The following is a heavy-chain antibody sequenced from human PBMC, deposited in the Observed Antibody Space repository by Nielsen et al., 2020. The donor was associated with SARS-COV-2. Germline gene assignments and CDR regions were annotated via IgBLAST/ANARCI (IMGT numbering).Heavy chain of an antibody. D-gene: IGHD1-26*01. CDR2: INSDGSST. CDR3: ASLGWELLLVPWVY. Sequence: GESLKISCAASAFTFSTYWMHWVRQAPGKGLVWVSRINSDGSSTSYADSVKGRFTISRDNAKNTLYLQMNSLRAEDTAVYYCASLGWELLLVPWVYWGQGTLVTVSS. J-gene: IGHJ4*02. V-gene: IGHV3-74*01. CDR1: AFTFSTYW.